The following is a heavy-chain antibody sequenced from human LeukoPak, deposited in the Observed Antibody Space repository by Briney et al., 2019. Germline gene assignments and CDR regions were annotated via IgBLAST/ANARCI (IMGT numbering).Heavy chain of an antibody. D-gene: IGHD3-9*01. CDR1: GITVSTNY. V-gene: IGHV3-66*04. Sequence: GGFLRLSCAASGITVSTNYMSWVRQAPGKGLEWVSIIYSGGGIYYADSVKGRFTISRENSKNTLWLQMNSLRAEDTAVYYCARLHYDVLTGPFDYWGQGTLVTVSS. CDR3: ARLHYDVLTGPFDY. J-gene: IGHJ4*02. CDR2: IYSGGGI.